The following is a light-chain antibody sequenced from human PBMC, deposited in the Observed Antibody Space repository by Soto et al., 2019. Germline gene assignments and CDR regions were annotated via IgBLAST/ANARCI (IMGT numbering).Light chain of an antibody. V-gene: IGLV2-8*01. J-gene: IGLJ3*02. CDR1: SGDVGGYNY. CDR2: EVT. Sequence: QSVLTQPPSASGSPGQSVTISCTGTSGDVGGYNYVSWYQQHPGKAPKLMIYEVTQRPSGVPDRFSGSKSGNTASLTVSGLQAEDEADYYCSSYAGSNNLLFGGGTKLNVL. CDR3: SSYAGSNNLL.